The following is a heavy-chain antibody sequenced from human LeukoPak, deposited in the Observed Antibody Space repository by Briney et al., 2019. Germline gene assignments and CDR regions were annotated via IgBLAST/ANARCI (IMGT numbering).Heavy chain of an antibody. CDR2: IIPIFGTA. V-gene: IGHV1-69*13. CDR3: ATSPLQTGTIDY. D-gene: IGHD1/OR15-1a*01. Sequence: GASVNVSCKASGGTFSIYAISWVRQAPGQGLEWMGGIIPIFGTANYAQKFQGRVTITADESTSTAYMELSSLRSEDTAVYYCATSPLQTGTIDYWGQGTLVTVSS. J-gene: IGHJ4*02. CDR1: GGTFSIYA.